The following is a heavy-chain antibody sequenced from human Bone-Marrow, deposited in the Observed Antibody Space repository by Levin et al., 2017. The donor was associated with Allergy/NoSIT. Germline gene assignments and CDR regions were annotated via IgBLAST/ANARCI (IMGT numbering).Heavy chain of an antibody. CDR2: VASGGSSQ. D-gene: IGHD1-26*01. CDR1: GFIFSDYG. CDR3: ASAGVTSGTDAFDI. Sequence: GESLKISCAASGFIFSDYGMHWVRQAPGKGLEWVALVASGGSSQYYADSVKGRFTISRDNSKNTLYLQMDSLRVDDTAVYYCASAGVTSGTDAFDIWGQGTMVSVSS. V-gene: IGHV3-33*05. J-gene: IGHJ3*02.